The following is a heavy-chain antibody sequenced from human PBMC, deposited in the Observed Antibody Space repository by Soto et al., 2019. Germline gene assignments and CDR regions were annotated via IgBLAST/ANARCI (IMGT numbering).Heavy chain of an antibody. D-gene: IGHD2-2*01. CDR3: ARNWNLALVPAAYFDS. CDR1: NFSVRTSIYC. CDR2: VYYTGTT. J-gene: IGHJ4*02. V-gene: IGHV4-39*01. Sequence: PETLSPTCTVHNFSVRTSIYCFSWIRERPWKGQEWVGTVYYTGTTYYNPSLQSRVTISIDTSKNQFSLNLNSVTAADTAVYYCARNWNLALVPAAYFDSWGQGTLVTVSS.